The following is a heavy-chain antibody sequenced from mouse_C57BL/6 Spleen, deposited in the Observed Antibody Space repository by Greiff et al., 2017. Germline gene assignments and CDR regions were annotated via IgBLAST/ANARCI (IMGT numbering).Heavy chain of an antibody. V-gene: IGHV5-17*01. Sequence: DVQLVESGGGLVKPGGSLKLSCAASGFTFSDYGMHWVRQAPEKGLEWVAYISSGSSTIYYADTVKGRFTISRDNAKNNLFLQMNSLRSEDTAMYYCARGHWYFDVWGTGTTVTVSS. CDR1: GFTFSDYG. CDR3: ARGHWYFDV. CDR2: ISSGSSTI. J-gene: IGHJ1*03.